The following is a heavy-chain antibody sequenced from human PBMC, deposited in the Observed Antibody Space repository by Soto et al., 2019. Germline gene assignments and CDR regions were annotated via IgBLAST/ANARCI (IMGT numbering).Heavy chain of an antibody. D-gene: IGHD2-15*01. CDR2: IIPIFGTA. J-gene: IGHJ4*02. Sequence: QVQLVQSGAEVKKPGSSVKVSCKASGGTFSSYAISWVRQAPGQGIEWMGGIIPIFGTANYAQKLQGRVTITADESTSTAYRELGSMRSENTAVYYCARVYFSGGKSEISDYWGQGTLVTVSS. CDR1: GGTFSSYA. V-gene: IGHV1-69*01. CDR3: ARVYFSGGKSEISDY.